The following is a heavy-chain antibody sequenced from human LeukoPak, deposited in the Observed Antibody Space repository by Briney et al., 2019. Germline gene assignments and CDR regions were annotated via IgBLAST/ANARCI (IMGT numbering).Heavy chain of an antibody. V-gene: IGHV4-4*07. Sequence: PSETLSLTCTVSGGSISSYYWSWIRQPAGKGLEWIGRIYTSGSTNYNPSLKSRVTMSVDTSKNQFSLKLSSVTAADTAVYYCARSRGGYCSSTSCSDAFDIWGQGTMVTVSS. J-gene: IGHJ3*02. D-gene: IGHD2-2*01. CDR2: IYTSGST. CDR1: GGSISSYY. CDR3: ARSRGGYCSSTSCSDAFDI.